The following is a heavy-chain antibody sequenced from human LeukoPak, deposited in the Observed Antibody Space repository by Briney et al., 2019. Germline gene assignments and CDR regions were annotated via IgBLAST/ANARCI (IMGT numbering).Heavy chain of an antibody. D-gene: IGHD2-15*01. CDR1: GFVFSSYE. CDR3: ARGPECSGGSCHFDY. V-gene: IGHV4-4*02. J-gene: IGHJ4*02. Sequence: SPGGSLRLSCAASGFVFSSYEMNWVRQPPGKGLEWIGEIYHSGSTNYNPSLKSRVTISVDKSKNQFSLKLSSVTAADTAVYYCARGPECSGGSCHFDYWGQGTLVTVSS. CDR2: IYHSGST.